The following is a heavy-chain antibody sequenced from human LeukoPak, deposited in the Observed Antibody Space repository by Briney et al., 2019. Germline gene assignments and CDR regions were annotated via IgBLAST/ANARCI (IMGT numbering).Heavy chain of an antibody. V-gene: IGHV3-23*01. CDR2: ISGSGGST. CDR3: AKESTYYDILTGLYYFDY. J-gene: IGHJ4*02. CDR1: GFTFSSYA. Sequence: GGSLRLSCAASGFTFSSYAMSWVRQAPGKGLEWVSTISGSGGSTYYADSVKGRFTISRDNSKNTLYLQMNSQRAEDTAVYYCAKESTYYDILTGLYYFDYWGQGTLVTVSS. D-gene: IGHD3-9*01.